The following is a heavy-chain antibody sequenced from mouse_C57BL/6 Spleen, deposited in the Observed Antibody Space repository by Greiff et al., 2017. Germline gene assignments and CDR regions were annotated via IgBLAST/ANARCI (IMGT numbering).Heavy chain of an antibody. V-gene: IGHV1-66*01. CDR3: AREGYGYDGAMDY. J-gene: IGHJ4*01. CDR2: IYPGSGNT. CDR1: GYSFTSYY. D-gene: IGHD2-2*01. Sequence: QVQLKQSGPELVKPGASVKISCKASGYSFTSYYIHWVKQRPGQGLEWIGWIYPGSGNTKYNEKFKGKATLTADTSSSTAYMQLSSLTSEDSAVYYCAREGYGYDGAMDYWGQGTSVTVSS.